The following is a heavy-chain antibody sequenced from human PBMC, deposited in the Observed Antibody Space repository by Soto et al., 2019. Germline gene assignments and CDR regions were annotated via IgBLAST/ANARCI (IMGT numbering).Heavy chain of an antibody. CDR3: ARDLAEYSSFANWFDP. V-gene: IGHV1-69*01. CDR1: GGTFSSYA. CDR2: IIPIFGTA. J-gene: IGHJ5*02. D-gene: IGHD6-6*01. Sequence: QVQLVQSGAEVKKPASSVKVSCKASGGTFSSYAISWVRQAPGQGLEWMGGIIPIFGTANYAQKFQGRVTITADESTSTAYMELSSLRAEDPAVYYCARDLAEYSSFANWFDPWGQGTLVTVSS.